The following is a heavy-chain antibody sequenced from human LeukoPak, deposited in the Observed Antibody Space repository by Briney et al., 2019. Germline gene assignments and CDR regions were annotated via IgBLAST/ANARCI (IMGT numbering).Heavy chain of an antibody. CDR2: ISYDGSNK. Sequence: PGRSLRLSCASSGFTFSSYAMHWVRQAPCKGLAWVAVISYDGSNKYYADSVKGRFTFSRDNSKNTLYLQMNSLRAEDTAVYYCARDEGYYFDYWGQGTLVTVSS. CDR3: ARDEGYYFDY. CDR1: GFTFSSYA. V-gene: IGHV3-30-3*01. J-gene: IGHJ4*02.